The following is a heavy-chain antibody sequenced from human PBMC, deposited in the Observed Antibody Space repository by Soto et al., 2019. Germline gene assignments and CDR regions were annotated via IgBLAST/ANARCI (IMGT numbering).Heavy chain of an antibody. J-gene: IGHJ4*02. V-gene: IGHV3-23*01. Sequence: XXSRRLSFAASGFTFSSYAMSWVLQAPGKGLEWVSAISGSGGSTYYADSVKGRFTISRDNSKNTLYLQMNSLRAEDTAVYYCAKEGEHSSGWANFDYWGQGTLVTVSS. CDR3: AKEGEHSSGWANFDY. CDR2: ISGSGGST. D-gene: IGHD6-19*01. CDR1: GFTFSSYA.